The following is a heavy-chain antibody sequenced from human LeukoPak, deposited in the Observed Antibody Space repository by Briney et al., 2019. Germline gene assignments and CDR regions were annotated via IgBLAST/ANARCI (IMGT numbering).Heavy chain of an antibody. D-gene: IGHD3-10*01. J-gene: IGHJ2*01. CDR1: GFTFTTYG. CDR2: IQNDEIDK. V-gene: IGHV3-30*02. Sequence: LSGGSLRLSCAASGFTFTTYGMHWVRQAPGKGLEWVAFIQNDEIDKFYADSVKGRFTISRDNSKNTLYLQMNSLRAEDTAVYYCARGGGGSGSYYWYFDLWGRGTLVTVSS. CDR3: ARGGGGSGSYYWYFDL.